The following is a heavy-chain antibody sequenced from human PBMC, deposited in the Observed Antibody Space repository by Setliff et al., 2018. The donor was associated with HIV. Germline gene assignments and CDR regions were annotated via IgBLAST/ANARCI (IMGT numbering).Heavy chain of an antibody. Sequence: ASVKVSCKASGYTFTSYGISWVRQAPGQGLEWMGWISAYNGNTNYAQKLQGRVTMTTDTSTTTAYMDLRGLTSDDTGVYYCARVGLSAVPFPTVYWGQGTLVTVSS. CDR3: ARVGLSAVPFPTVY. CDR2: ISAYNGNT. J-gene: IGHJ4*02. D-gene: IGHD4-4*01. V-gene: IGHV1-18*01. CDR1: GYTFTSYG.